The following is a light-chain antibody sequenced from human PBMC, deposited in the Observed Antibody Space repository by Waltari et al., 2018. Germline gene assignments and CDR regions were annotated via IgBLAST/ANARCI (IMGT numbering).Light chain of an antibody. Sequence: EIVLTQSPATLSLSPGERATLSCRASQSVSSYLAWYQQKPGQAPRILIYDASNRATGIPARFSGSGSGTYFTLTISSLEPEDFAVYYCQQRSNWPLTFGPGTKVDIK. CDR1: QSVSSY. J-gene: IGKJ3*01. CDR2: DAS. CDR3: QQRSNWPLT. V-gene: IGKV3-11*01.